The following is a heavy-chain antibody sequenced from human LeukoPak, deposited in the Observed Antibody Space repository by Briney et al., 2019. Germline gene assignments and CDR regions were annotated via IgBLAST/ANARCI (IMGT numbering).Heavy chain of an antibody. D-gene: IGHD6-13*01. CDR1: GFTFSSYG. Sequence: GRSLRLSCAASGFTFSSYGMHWVRQAPGKGLEWVAVISYDGSNKYYADSVKGRFTISRDNSKNTLYLQMNSLRAEDTAVYYCARVQDGSSWYEYFQHWGQGTLVTVSS. CDR2: ISYDGSNK. V-gene: IGHV3-30*03. CDR3: ARVQDGSSWYEYFQH. J-gene: IGHJ1*01.